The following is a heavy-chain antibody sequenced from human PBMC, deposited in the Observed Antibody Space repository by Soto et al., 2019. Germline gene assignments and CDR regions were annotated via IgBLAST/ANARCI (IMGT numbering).Heavy chain of an antibody. V-gene: IGHV1-2*04. CDR1: GYTFTSYA. J-gene: IGHJ4*02. D-gene: IGHD3-22*01. Sequence: ASVKVSCKASGYTFTSYAMHWVRQAPGQRLEWMGWINPNSGGTNYAQKFQGWVTMTRDTSISTAYMELSRLRSDDTAVYYCARAISSGYYPFFDYWGQGTLVTVSS. CDR3: ARAISSGYYPFFDY. CDR2: INPNSGGT.